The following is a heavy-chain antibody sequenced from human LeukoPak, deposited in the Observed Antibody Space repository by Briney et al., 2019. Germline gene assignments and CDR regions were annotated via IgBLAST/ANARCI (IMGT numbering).Heavy chain of an antibody. CDR1: GFTFSSYG. CDR3: AKLAYSKRLFDY. CDR2: ISYDGRNK. J-gene: IGHJ4*02. V-gene: IGHV3-30*18. D-gene: IGHD4-4*01. Sequence: PGGSLRLSCAASGFTFSSYGMHWVRQAPGKGLEWVAVISYDGRNKYYADSVKGRFTISRDNSKNTLYLQMNSLRAEDTAVYYCAKLAYSKRLFDYWGQGTLVTVSS.